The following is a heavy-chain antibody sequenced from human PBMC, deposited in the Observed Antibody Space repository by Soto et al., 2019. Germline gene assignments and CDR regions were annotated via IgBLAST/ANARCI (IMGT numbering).Heavy chain of an antibody. D-gene: IGHD3-9*01. CDR3: AKATHYDILTGYLY. J-gene: IGHJ4*02. V-gene: IGHV3-30*18. CDR1: GFTFSSYG. CDR2: ISYDGSNK. Sequence: SLRLSCAASGFTFSSYGMHWVRQAPGKGLEWVAVISYDGSNKYYADSVKGRFTISRDNSKNTLYLQMNSLRAEDTAVYYCAKATHYDILTGYLYWGQGTLVTVSS.